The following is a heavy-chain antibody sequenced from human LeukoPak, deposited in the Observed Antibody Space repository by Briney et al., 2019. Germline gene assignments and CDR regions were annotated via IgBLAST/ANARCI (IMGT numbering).Heavy chain of an antibody. J-gene: IGHJ6*03. CDR3: AGSGRGVDSFYFYMDV. CDR2: IKQDGSEK. Sequence: GASLRLSCAASGFTFSTYWMGSVRQAPGKGLEWVANIKQDGSEKYYVDSVKGRFTISRDNAKNSLYLQMNSLRAEDTAVYYCAGSGRGVDSFYFYMDVWGKGTTVTVSS. CDR1: GFTFSTYW. D-gene: IGHD3-10*01. V-gene: IGHV3-7*01.